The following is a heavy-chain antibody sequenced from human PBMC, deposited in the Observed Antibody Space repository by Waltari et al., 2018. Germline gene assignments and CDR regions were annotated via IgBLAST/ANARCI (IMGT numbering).Heavy chain of an antibody. V-gene: IGHV3-9*03. CDR2: ISWNSGSI. D-gene: IGHD6-13*01. CDR1: GFTFDDYA. J-gene: IGHJ4*02. CDR3: AKATSAGTSFYYFDY. Sequence: EVQLVESGGGLVQPGRSLRLSCAASGFTFDDYAIHWVRQAPGKGLAWVSGISWNSGSIGYADSVKGRFTISRDNAKNSLYLQMNSLRAEDMALYYCAKATSAGTSFYYFDYWGQGTLVTVSS.